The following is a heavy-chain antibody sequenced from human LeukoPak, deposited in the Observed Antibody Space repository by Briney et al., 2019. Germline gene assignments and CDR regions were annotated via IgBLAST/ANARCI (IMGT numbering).Heavy chain of an antibody. CDR3: TMTSPAGYNLVGAFDT. V-gene: IGHV1-8*01. Sequence: ASVKVSCKAFGYTFVNYDINWVRQATGQGLEWMGWMNPTSGNTGYAQKLQGRVSMTRDTSISTAYMELSSLTYEDTAVYYCTMTSPAGYNLVGAFDTWGQGTKITVSS. D-gene: IGHD5-24*01. J-gene: IGHJ3*02. CDR1: GYTFVNYD. CDR2: MNPTSGNT.